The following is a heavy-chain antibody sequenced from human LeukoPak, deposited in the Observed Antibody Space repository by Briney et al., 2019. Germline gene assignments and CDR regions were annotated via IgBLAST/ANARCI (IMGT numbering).Heavy chain of an antibody. D-gene: IGHD5-12*01. Sequence: GGSLRLSCAASGFTFSTYWMHWVRQAPGKGLEWVSSISGSGGSTYYADSVKGRFTFSRDNSKNTLYLQMNSLRAEDTAVYYCAKTPSSGYYFDQWGQGTLVTVSS. J-gene: IGHJ4*02. CDR2: ISGSGGST. CDR1: GFTFSTYW. V-gene: IGHV3-23*01. CDR3: AKTPSSGYYFDQ.